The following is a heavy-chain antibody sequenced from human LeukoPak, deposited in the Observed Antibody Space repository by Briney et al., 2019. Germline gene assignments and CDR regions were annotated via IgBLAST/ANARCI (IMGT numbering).Heavy chain of an antibody. CDR2: INKNGGST. J-gene: IGHJ4*02. V-gene: IGHV3-64*02. CDR3: VRTDYYDSSGYYDDFDY. CDR1: GFTFSIYA. D-gene: IGHD3-22*01. Sequence: GGSLRLSCAASGFTFSIYAMHWVRQAPGKGLEYVSGINKNGGSTYYADSVKGRFTISRDNSNNTLYLQMGFVRAEDMAVYYCVRTDYYDSSGYYDDFDYWGQGTLVSVSS.